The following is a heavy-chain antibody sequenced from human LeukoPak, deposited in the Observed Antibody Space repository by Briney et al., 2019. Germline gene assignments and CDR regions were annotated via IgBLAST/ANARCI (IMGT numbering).Heavy chain of an antibody. CDR2: ISYDGSNK. V-gene: IGHV3-30-3*01. CDR3: ARVTRDDSGDYVNLDY. CDR1: GFTFTTYA. Sequence: GGFLRLSCAASGFTFTTYALFWVRQAPGMGLEWVATISYDGSNKWYADSVKGRFTFSRDNSKNTVYLQMNSLGPEDTAVYYCARVTRDDSGDYVNLDYWGRGTLVTVSS. D-gene: IGHD4-17*01. J-gene: IGHJ4*02.